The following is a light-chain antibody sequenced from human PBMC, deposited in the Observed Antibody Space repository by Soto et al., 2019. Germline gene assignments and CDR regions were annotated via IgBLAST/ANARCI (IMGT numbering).Light chain of an antibody. J-gene: IGLJ1*01. CDR1: SSNIGINT. CDR2: GNN. V-gene: IGLV1-44*01. Sequence: QSVLTQPPSASGTPGQTITISCSGGSSNIGINTVKWYEHLPGTAPRLLIYGNNPRSSGVPDRFSGSKSGTSASLAISGLQSEDEGHYYCATWDDSLDVHVFGTGTKLTVL. CDR3: ATWDDSLDVHV.